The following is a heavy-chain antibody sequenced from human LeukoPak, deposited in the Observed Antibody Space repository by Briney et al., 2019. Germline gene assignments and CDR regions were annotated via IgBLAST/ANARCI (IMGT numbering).Heavy chain of an antibody. CDR2: ISSSGGTI. V-gene: IGHV3-48*03. Sequence: PGGSLRLSCAASGFTFSSFEMNWVRQAPGKGLEWVSYISSSGGTIYYADSVKGRFTISRDNAKNSLYLQTNSLRAEDTAVYYCAKTLRGVMRYYYYYMDVWGKGTTVTISS. J-gene: IGHJ6*03. CDR3: AKTLRGVMRYYYYYMDV. CDR1: GFTFSSFE. D-gene: IGHD3-10*01.